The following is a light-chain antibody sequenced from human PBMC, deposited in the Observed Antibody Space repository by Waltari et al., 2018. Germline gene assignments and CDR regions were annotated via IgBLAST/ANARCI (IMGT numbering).Light chain of an antibody. CDR2: DDN. J-gene: IGLJ2*01. CDR3: YSKDTDGGSQGK. Sequence: YQQKSGQAPVLVMYDDNKRPSGIPGRFSGSSAGTVATLTITGAQVDDEADYYCYSKDTDGGSQGKIGGGTKLTVL. V-gene: IGLV3-10*01.